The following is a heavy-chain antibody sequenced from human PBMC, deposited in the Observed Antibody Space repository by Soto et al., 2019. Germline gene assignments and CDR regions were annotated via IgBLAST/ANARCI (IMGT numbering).Heavy chain of an antibody. CDR3: ARVARGVRLFYFDY. D-gene: IGHD3-10*01. CDR1: EFTFINYA. CDR2: ISGSGETT. V-gene: IGHV3-23*01. J-gene: IGHJ4*02. Sequence: GGSLRLSCAASEFTFINYAMSWVRQAPGKGLEWVSAISGSGETTYYADSVKGRFTVSRDNSRNTLFLQMNSLRAEDTAVYYCARVARGVRLFYFDYWGQGSLVTVSS.